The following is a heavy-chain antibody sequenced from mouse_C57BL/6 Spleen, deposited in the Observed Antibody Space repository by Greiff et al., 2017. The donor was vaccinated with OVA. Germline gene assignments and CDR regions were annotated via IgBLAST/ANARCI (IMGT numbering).Heavy chain of an antibody. CDR3: ARSGGVEDRDYFDY. V-gene: IGHV1-63*01. J-gene: IGHJ2*01. CDR2: IYPGGGYT. D-gene: IGHD3-3*01. Sequence: VKLQESGAELVRPGTSVKMSCKASGYTFPNYWIGWAKQRPGHGLEWIGDIYPGGGYTNYNEKFKGKATLTADKSSSTAYMQFSSLTSEDSAIYYCARSGGVEDRDYFDYWGQGTTLTVSS. CDR1: GYTFPNYW.